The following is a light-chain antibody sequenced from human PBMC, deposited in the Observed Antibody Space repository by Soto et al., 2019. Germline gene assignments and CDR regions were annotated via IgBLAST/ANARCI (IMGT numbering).Light chain of an antibody. CDR1: QGIRKY. CDR3: QKYHSAPLT. J-gene: IGKJ4*01. Sequence: DIQMTQSPSSLSSSLGDRATRTRRASQGIRKYVAWYQQGPGRVPKLLSYASSTLQSMVPSLCSRCGPYTHFTLTISSLKPEAVETYYCQKYHSAPLTFGGGTKVDI. V-gene: IGKV1-27*01. CDR2: ASS.